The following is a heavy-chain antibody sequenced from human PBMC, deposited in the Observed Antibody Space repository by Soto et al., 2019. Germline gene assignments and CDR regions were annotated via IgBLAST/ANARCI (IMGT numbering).Heavy chain of an antibody. V-gene: IGHV3-48*01. CDR2: ISSSSSTI. CDR3: ARDLGSSWYPEYFQH. J-gene: IGHJ1*01. Sequence: PGASLRLSGAACGLTFSSYSMNWVHQATEKGLEWVSYISSSSSTIYYADSVKGRFTISRDNAKNSLYLQMNSLRAEDTAVYYCARDLGSSWYPEYFQHWGQGTLVTVSS. D-gene: IGHD6-13*01. CDR1: GLTFSSYS.